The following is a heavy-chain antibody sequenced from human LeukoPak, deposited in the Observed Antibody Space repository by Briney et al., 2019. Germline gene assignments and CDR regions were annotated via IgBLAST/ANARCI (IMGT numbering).Heavy chain of an antibody. CDR3: ARGARKEDYYGSGSPAVSDY. CDR2: ISYDGSNK. V-gene: IGHV3-30*03. CDR1: GFTFSSYG. J-gene: IGHJ4*02. D-gene: IGHD3-10*01. Sequence: GRSLRLSCAASGFTFSSYGMHWFRQAPGKGLEWVAVISYDGSNKYYADSVKGRFTISRDNSKNTLYLQMGSLRAEDMAVYYCARGARKEDYYGSGSPAVSDYWGQGTLVTVSS.